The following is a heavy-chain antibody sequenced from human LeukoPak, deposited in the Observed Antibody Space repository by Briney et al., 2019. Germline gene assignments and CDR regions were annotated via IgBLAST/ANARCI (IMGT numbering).Heavy chain of an antibody. CDR1: GFTFSSYC. J-gene: IGHJ4*02. V-gene: IGHV3-30*18. CDR2: ISYDGSDK. D-gene: IGHD5-24*01. CDR3: AKINSRDGYDYDSFDY. Sequence: PGRSLRLSCAASGFTFSSYCLHWVRQAPGKGLEWVATISYDGSDKYYVDSVKGRFTISRDNSKNTLYLQMNSLRAEDTAVYYCAKINSRDGYDYDSFDYWGQGTLVTVSS.